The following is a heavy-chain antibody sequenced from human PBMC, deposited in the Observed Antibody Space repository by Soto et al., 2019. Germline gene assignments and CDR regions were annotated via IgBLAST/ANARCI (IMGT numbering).Heavy chain of an antibody. Sequence: QVQLQQWGAGLLKPSETLSLTCAVYGGSFSGYYWCWIRQPPRKGLEWIGEINHSGSTTYNPSLKSRVTISVDTSKNQFSLKLSSVTAADTAVYYCARTIGVTDDYWGQGTLGTVAA. J-gene: IGHJ4*02. V-gene: IGHV4-34*01. CDR2: INHSGST. CDR1: GGSFSGYY. CDR3: ARTIGVTDDY. D-gene: IGHD3-3*01.